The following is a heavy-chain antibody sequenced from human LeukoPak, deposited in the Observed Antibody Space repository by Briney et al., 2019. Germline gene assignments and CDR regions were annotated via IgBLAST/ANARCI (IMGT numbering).Heavy chain of an antibody. CDR3: VRDREEMATITSDY. Sequence: ASVKVSCKASGYTFTGYYMHWVRQAPGQGLEWMGWINPNSGGTNYAQKNQGRVTMTTDTSTSTAYMELRSLRSDDTAVYYCVRDREEMATITSDYWGQGTLVTVSS. V-gene: IGHV1-2*02. CDR1: GYTFTGYY. D-gene: IGHD5-24*01. J-gene: IGHJ4*02. CDR2: INPNSGGT.